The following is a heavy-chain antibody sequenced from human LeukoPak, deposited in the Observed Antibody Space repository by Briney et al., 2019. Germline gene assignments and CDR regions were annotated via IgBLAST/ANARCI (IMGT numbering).Heavy chain of an antibody. D-gene: IGHD3-22*01. CDR2: ISSSSSTI. V-gene: IGHV3-48*01. Sequence: GGSLRLSCAASGFTFSSYSMDWVRQAPGKGLEWVSYISSSSSTIYYADSVKGRFTISRDNAKNSLYLQMNSLRAEDTAVYYCARDRAPYDSSGYYYYPLGYWGQGTLVTVSS. CDR1: GFTFSSYS. J-gene: IGHJ4*02. CDR3: ARDRAPYDSSGYYYYPLGY.